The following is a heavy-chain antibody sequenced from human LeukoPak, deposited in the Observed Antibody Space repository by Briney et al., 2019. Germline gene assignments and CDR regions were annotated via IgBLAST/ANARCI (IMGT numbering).Heavy chain of an antibody. Sequence: GASVKVSCKASGGTFSRYAISWVRQAPGQGLEWMGGIIPMFGIANYAQKFQGRVTITADESTSTAYIELSSLRSEDTAVYYCARDRPHTGGWRGFDYWGQGTLVTVSS. D-gene: IGHD6-19*01. J-gene: IGHJ4*02. CDR1: GGTFSRYA. CDR2: IIPMFGIA. V-gene: IGHV1-69*13. CDR3: ARDRPHTGGWRGFDY.